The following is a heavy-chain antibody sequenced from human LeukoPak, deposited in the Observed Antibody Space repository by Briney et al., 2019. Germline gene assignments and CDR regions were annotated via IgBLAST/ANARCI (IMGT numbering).Heavy chain of an antibody. J-gene: IGHJ4*02. V-gene: IGHV3-21*01. CDR2: ISSSSSSYI. D-gene: IGHD3-3*01. CDR1: GFTFSSYN. Sequence: PGGSLRLSCAASGFTFSSYNMNWVRQAPGKGLEWVSSISSSSSSYIYYADSVKGRFTISRDNAKSSLYLQMNSLRTEDTAVYYCERGTGDFWIPYWGQGILVTVSS. CDR3: ERGTGDFWIPY.